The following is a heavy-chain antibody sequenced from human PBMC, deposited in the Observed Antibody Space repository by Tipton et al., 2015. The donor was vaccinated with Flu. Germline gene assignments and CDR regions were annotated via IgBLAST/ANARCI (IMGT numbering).Heavy chain of an antibody. V-gene: IGHV4-59*01. CDR3: ARARAPYYYYAMDV. CDR1: DDSITYYY. J-gene: IGHJ6*02. D-gene: IGHD3-10*01. CDR2: IYYSGGT. Sequence: GLVKPSETLSLTCTVSDDSITYYYWCWIRQPPGKGLEWIGYIYYSGGTNYNPSLQSRLSISVDSSKNQLSLKLTSVTAADTAVYYCARARAPYYYYAMDVWGQGATVTVS.